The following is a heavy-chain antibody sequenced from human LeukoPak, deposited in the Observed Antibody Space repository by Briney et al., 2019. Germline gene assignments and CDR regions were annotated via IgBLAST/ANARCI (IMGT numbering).Heavy chain of an antibody. CDR2: SGRDGAT. CDR1: GFTFSRYT. J-gene: IGHJ5*02. Sequence: GGSLRLSCAASGFTFSRYTMSWVRQAPGKGLEWVSGSGRDGATYYVDSVKARFIISRDDSKNTVYLQMNSLRADDTAVYYCANLEITMIRGPWGQGTLVTVFS. V-gene: IGHV3-23*01. D-gene: IGHD3-10*01. CDR3: ANLEITMIRGP.